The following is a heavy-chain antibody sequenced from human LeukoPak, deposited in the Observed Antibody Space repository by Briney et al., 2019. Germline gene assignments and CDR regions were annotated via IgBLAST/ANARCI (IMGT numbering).Heavy chain of an antibody. CDR3: ARGLIEVYCTTTSCTRDNWFDP. Sequence: SETLSLTCAVYGGSFSGDYWSWIRQSPGKGLEWIGEINHSGSTNYNPSLKSRVTISVDTSKNQFSLKLSSVTAADTAVYYCARGLIEVYCTTTSCTRDNWFDPWGQGNLVTVSS. CDR2: INHSGST. J-gene: IGHJ5*02. CDR1: GGSFSGDY. V-gene: IGHV4-34*01. D-gene: IGHD2-2*01.